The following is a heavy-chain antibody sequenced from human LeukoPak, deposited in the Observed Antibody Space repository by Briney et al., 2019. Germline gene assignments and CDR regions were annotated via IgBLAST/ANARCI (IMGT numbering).Heavy chain of an antibody. CDR2: ISSSSSYI. D-gene: IGHD3-22*01. J-gene: IGHJ4*02. CDR3: ARDLDSSGYNVNDY. V-gene: IGHV3-21*01. Sequence: GGSLRLPCAASGFTFSSYSMNWVRQAPGKGLEWVSSISSSSSYIYYADSVKGRFTISRDNAKNSLYLQMNSLRAEDTAVYYCARDLDSSGYNVNDYWGQGTLVTVSS. CDR1: GFTFSSYS.